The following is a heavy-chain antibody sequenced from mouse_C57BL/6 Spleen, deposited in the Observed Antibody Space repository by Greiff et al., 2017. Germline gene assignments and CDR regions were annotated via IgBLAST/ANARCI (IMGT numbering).Heavy chain of an antibody. CDR1: GYTFTSYG. J-gene: IGHJ3*01. CDR2: IHPNSGST. CDR3: ASLFAY. Sequence: QVQLQQPGAEPVKPGASVKLFCQASGYTFTSYGMHRVKQRPGQGLEWIGMIHPNSGSTNYNEKFKSKATLTVDKSSSTAYMQLSSLTSEDSAVYYCASLFAYWGQGTLVTVSA. V-gene: IGHV1-64*01.